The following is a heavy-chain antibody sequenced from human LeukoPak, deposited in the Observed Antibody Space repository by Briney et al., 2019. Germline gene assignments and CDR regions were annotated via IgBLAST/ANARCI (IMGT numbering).Heavy chain of an antibody. J-gene: IGHJ4*02. D-gene: IGHD2-2*01. CDR3: AKEFTSSMYYFDY. V-gene: IGHV3-30*02. CDR2: IRDDGSSK. Sequence: GRSLRLSCAASGFTFSSYAMHWVRQAPGKGLEWVAFIRDDGSSKYYADSVKGRFTISRDNSKNTLYLQINSLRPEDTAVYYCAKEFTSSMYYFDYWGQGTLVTVSS. CDR1: GFTFSSYA.